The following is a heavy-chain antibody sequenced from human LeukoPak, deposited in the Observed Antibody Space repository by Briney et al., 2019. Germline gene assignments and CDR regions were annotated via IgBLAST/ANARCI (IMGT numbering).Heavy chain of an antibody. V-gene: IGHV3-23*01. CDR2: ISGSGGST. CDR1: GFTFSSYA. D-gene: IGHD3-22*01. CDR3: AKEAQMYYYDSSGYYPFDY. Sequence: GGSLRLSCAASGFTFSSYAMSWVRQAPGKGLEWVSAISGSGGSTYYADSVKGRFTISRDNSKNTLYLQMNSLRAEDTAVYYCAKEAQMYYYDSSGYYPFDYWGQGTLVTVSS. J-gene: IGHJ4*02.